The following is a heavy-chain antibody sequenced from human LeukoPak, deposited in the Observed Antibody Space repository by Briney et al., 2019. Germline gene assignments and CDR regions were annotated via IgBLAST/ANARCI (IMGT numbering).Heavy chain of an antibody. D-gene: IGHD1-20*01. Sequence: GGSLRLSCAASGFTFSSYEMNWVRQAPGKGLEWVSYISSSGSTIYYADSVKGRFTISRDNAKNSLYLQMNSLRAEDTAVYYCASLITGTTLNYYGMDVWGQGTTVTVSS. J-gene: IGHJ6*02. CDR2: ISSSGSTI. CDR3: ASLITGTTLNYYGMDV. V-gene: IGHV3-48*03. CDR1: GFTFSSYE.